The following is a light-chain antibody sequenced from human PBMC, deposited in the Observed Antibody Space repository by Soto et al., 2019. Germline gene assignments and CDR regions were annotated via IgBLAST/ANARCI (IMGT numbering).Light chain of an antibody. CDR2: GAS. V-gene: IGKV3-20*01. CDR3: QQNGNSLFT. J-gene: IGKJ3*01. CDR1: QTVISSY. Sequence: EIVLTQSPGTLSLSPGERASISRRASQTVISSYLAWYQHKPAQAPRLLIYGASSRATGIPDRFSGSGSGTDFTLTISRLEPEDFAVYYCQQNGNSLFTFGPGTKVEIK.